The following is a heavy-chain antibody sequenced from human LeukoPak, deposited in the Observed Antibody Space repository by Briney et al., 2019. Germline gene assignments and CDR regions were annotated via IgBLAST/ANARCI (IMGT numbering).Heavy chain of an antibody. CDR2: ISAYNGNT. J-gene: IGHJ4*02. CDR3: ARDTALTTIVGGPEY. CDR1: GGTFSSYA. D-gene: IGHD2-15*01. Sequence: PRASVKVSCKASGGTFSSYAITWMRQAPGQGLEWMGWISAYNGNTHYAERLQDRVTMTTDTSTSTAYMELRSLRSDDTAIYYCARDTALTTIVGGPEYWGQGTLVIVSS. V-gene: IGHV1-18*01.